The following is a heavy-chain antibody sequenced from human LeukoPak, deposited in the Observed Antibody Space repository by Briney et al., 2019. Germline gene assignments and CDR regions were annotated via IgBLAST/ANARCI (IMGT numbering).Heavy chain of an antibody. Sequence: GATVKISCKVSGYTLTDYYMHWVQQAPGKGLEWMGLVDPEDGETIYAEKFQGRVTITADTSTDTAYMELSSLRSEDTAVYYCATVDTAMVNGVDYWGQGTLVTVSS. J-gene: IGHJ4*02. V-gene: IGHV1-69-2*01. CDR1: GYTLTDYY. CDR2: VDPEDGET. CDR3: ATVDTAMVNGVDY. D-gene: IGHD5-18*01.